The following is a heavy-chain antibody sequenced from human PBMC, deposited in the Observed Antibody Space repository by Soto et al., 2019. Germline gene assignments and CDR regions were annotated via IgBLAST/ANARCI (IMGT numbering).Heavy chain of an antibody. CDR2: IYYSGST. J-gene: IGHJ2*01. CDR1: GGSISSGGYY. V-gene: IGHV4-31*03. D-gene: IGHD3-22*01. Sequence: SETLSLTCTVSGGSISSGGYYWSWIRQHPGKGLEWIGYIYYSGSTYYNPSLKSRVTISVDTSKNQFSLKLSSVTAADPAVYYCAGERIYYDSSGYYEPSGYFDLWGRGTLVTVSS. CDR3: AGERIYYDSSGYYEPSGYFDL.